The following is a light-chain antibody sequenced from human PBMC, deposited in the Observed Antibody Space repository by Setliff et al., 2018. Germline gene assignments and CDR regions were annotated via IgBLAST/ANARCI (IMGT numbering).Light chain of an antibody. CDR2: EVT. V-gene: IGLV2-14*01. J-gene: IGLJ2*01. CDR3: CSYSVSGAVL. CDR1: SGDVGAFNH. Sequence: QSALAQPASVSGSPGQSITISCTGTSGDVGAFNHVSWYQQNPGNAPKLLIYEVTIRPSGTSNRFSGFKSGNTASLTISGLQVEDEADYYCCSYSVSGAVLFGGGTKATVL.